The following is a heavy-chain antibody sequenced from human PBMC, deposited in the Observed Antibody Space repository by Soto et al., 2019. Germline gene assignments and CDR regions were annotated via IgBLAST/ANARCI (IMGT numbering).Heavy chain of an antibody. J-gene: IGHJ4*02. CDR3: AKDRGGRRGYDILTGYLN. CDR1: GFTFSSYG. V-gene: IGHV3-30*02. Sequence: GGSLRLSCAASGFTFSSYGMHWVRQAPGKGLEWVAVIWYDGSNKYYADSVKGRFTISRDNSKNTLYLQMNSLRAEDTAVYYCAKDRGGRRGYDILTGYLNWGQGTLVTVSS. D-gene: IGHD3-9*01. CDR2: IWYDGSNK.